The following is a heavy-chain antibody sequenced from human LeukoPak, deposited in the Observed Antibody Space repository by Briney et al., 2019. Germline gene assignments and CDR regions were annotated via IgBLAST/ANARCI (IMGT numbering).Heavy chain of an antibody. CDR2: ISGNGGTT. CDR1: GCTFTTYA. V-gene: IGHV3-23*01. D-gene: IGHD4-23*01. J-gene: IGHJ4*02. Sequence: GGSLRLSCAASGCTFTTYAMSWVRQAPGKGLEWVSSISGNGGTTYYADFVKGLFTLSRDNSKNTFYLQMNRMRGEDTAVYYCATYDVGDSALAYWGQGALLTVSS. CDR3: ATYDVGDSALAY.